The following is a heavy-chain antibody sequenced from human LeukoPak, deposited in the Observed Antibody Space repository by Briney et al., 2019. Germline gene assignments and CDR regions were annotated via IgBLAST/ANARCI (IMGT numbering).Heavy chain of an antibody. CDR3: AKYSGSYYYPPNWDS. CDR1: GFTFSSYA. J-gene: IGHJ4*02. D-gene: IGHD1-26*01. Sequence: GGSLRLSCAASGFTFSSYAMHWVRQAPGKGLEWVSGISGSGSSTYYADSVKGRFTLSRDYPKNTLYLQMNSLRAEDTAVYFCAKYSGSYYYPPNWDSWGQGTLVTVSS. V-gene: IGHV3-23*01. CDR2: ISGSGSST.